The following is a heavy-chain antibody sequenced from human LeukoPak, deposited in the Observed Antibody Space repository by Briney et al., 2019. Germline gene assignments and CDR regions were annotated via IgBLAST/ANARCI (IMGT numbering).Heavy chain of an antibody. D-gene: IGHD3-22*01. V-gene: IGHV3-7*03. Sequence: PGGSLRLSCAASGFPFSTYWMSWVRQAPGKGLEWVANINQDGTEKYYVDSVKGRFTISRDNSKNTLYLQMNSLRAEDTAVYYCAKVAYYDSSGYYLNYFDYWGQGTLVTVSP. CDR3: AKVAYYDSSGYYLNYFDY. CDR2: INQDGTEK. J-gene: IGHJ4*02. CDR1: GFPFSTYW.